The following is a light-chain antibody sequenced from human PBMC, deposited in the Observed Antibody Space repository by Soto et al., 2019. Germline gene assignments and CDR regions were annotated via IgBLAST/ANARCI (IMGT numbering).Light chain of an antibody. CDR1: SSDVGGYNY. Sequence: QSALTQPASVSGSPRQSITISCTGTSSDVGGYNYVSWYQQHPVKAPKLMIYDVTNRPSGGSDRFSGSKSGNTASLTISGVQAEDEADYYCSSYTSSSTPYVFGTGTKVTVL. CDR3: SSYTSSSTPYV. J-gene: IGLJ1*01. V-gene: IGLV2-14*01. CDR2: DVT.